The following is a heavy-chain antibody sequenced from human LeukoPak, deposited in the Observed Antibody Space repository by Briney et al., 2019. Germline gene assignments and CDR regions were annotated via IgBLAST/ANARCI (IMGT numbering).Heavy chain of an antibody. CDR1: GGSIGSSSYY. J-gene: IGHJ4*02. CDR3: ASTALGYCSSTSCFTPHYFDY. Sequence: SETLSLTCTVSGGSIGSSSYYWGWIRQPPGKGLEWIGSIYYSGSTYYNPSLKSRVTISVDTSKNQFSLKLSSVTAADTAVYYCASTALGYCSSTSCFTPHYFDYWDQGTLVTVSS. V-gene: IGHV4-39*01. CDR2: IYYSGST. D-gene: IGHD2-2*01.